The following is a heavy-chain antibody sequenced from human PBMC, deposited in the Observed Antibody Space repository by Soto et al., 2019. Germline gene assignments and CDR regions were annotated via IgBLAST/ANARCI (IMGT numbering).Heavy chain of an antibody. Sequence: EVQLLESGGGLVQPGGSLRLSCAASGFTFSSYAMSWVRQAPGKGLEWVSAISGSGGSTYYADSVKGRFTISRDNSKNTLYLQMNSLRAEDTAVYYCAKVFPSSLADFDWLLSSFDYWGQGTLVTVSS. V-gene: IGHV3-23*01. D-gene: IGHD3-9*01. J-gene: IGHJ4*02. CDR1: GFTFSSYA. CDR2: ISGSGGST. CDR3: AKVFPSSLADFDWLLSSFDY.